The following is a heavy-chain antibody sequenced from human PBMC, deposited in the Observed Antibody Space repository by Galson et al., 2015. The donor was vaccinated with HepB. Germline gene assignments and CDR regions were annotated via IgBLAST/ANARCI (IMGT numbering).Heavy chain of an antibody. V-gene: IGHV1-18*01. D-gene: IGHD2-15*01. CDR1: GYTFSSYS. CDR2: ISPHNRDT. Sequence: SVKVSCKASGYTFSSYSITWVRQAPGQGLEWVGWISPHNRDTNYAQNFQGRVTMTTDTFTSTAYMELRSLRSDDTAVYYCARGALVVAVGATQNNWFDPWGRGTPVTVSS. J-gene: IGHJ5*02. CDR3: ARGALVVAVGATQNNWFDP.